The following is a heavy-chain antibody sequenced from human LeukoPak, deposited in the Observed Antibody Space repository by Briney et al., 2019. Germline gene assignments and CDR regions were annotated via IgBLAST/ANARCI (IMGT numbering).Heavy chain of an antibody. D-gene: IGHD3-22*01. CDR3: ANLPYYYDSSGYYWPRPAPLHYDY. Sequence: GGSLRLSCATSGFTFSSYGMHWVRQAPGQGLEWVAFIRYDGSNKYYADSVKGRFTISRDNSKNTLYLQMNSLRAEDTAVYYCANLPYYYDSSGYYWPRPAPLHYDYWGQGTLVTVSS. CDR1: GFTFSSYG. V-gene: IGHV3-30*02. J-gene: IGHJ4*02. CDR2: IRYDGSNK.